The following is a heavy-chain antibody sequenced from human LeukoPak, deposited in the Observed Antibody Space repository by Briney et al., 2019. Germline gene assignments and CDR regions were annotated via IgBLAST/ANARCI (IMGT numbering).Heavy chain of an antibody. D-gene: IGHD1-26*01. J-gene: IGHJ5*02. V-gene: IGHV4-59*01. CDR1: GGSISSYY. CDR3: ARGGIVAPNWFDP. Sequence: PSETLSLTCTVSGGSISSYYWSWIRQPPGKGLEWIGYIYYSGSTNYNPSLKSRVTISVDTSKNQFSLKLSFVTAADTAVYYCARGGIVAPNWFDPWGQGTLVTVSS. CDR2: IYYSGST.